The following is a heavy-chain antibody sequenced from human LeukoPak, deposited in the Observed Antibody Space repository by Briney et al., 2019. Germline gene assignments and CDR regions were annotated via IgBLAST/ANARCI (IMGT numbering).Heavy chain of an antibody. CDR1: DDSFSSHY. D-gene: IGHD4-17*01. CDR2: ISYIGST. CDR3: ARDLVTVTKGFDI. J-gene: IGHJ3*02. Sequence: PSETLSLTCAVSDDSFSSHYWTWIRQPPGKGLEWIGYISYIGSTNYNPSLKSRVTISIDTSKNRFSLQLTSVTAADMAVYYCARDLVTVTKGFDIWGQGTMVSVSS. V-gene: IGHV4-59*11.